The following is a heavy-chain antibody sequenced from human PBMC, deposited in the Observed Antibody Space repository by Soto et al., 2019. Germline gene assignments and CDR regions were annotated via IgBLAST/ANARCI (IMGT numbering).Heavy chain of an antibody. V-gene: IGHV1-46*01. CDR1: GYTFTSYY. CDR3: ARAAHSYYDSSGYYGSDWFDP. Sequence: ASVKVSCKASGYTFTSYYMHWVRQAPGQGLEWMGIINPSGGSTSYAQKFQGRVTMTRDTSTSTVYMELSSLRSEDTAVYYCARAAHSYYDSSGYYGSDWFDPWGQGTLVNVSS. J-gene: IGHJ5*02. CDR2: INPSGGST. D-gene: IGHD3-22*01.